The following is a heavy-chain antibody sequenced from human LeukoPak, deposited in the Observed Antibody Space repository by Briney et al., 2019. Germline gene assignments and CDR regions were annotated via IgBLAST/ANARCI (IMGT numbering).Heavy chain of an antibody. Sequence: GGSLRLSCEASGFTFTTYSMTWVRQAPGKGLEWVSAISGSGGSTYYADSVKGRFTISRDNSKNTLYLQMNSLRAEDTAVYYCAKGSPSYYRHNYFDYWGQGTLVTVSS. CDR1: GFTFTTYS. D-gene: IGHD3-10*01. J-gene: IGHJ4*02. V-gene: IGHV3-23*01. CDR2: ISGSGGST. CDR3: AKGSPSYYRHNYFDY.